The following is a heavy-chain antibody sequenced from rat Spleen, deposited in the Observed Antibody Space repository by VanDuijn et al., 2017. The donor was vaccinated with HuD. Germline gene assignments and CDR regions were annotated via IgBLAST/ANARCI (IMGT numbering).Heavy chain of an antibody. V-gene: IGHV5-29*01. CDR1: GFTFSNYG. J-gene: IGHJ2*01. CDR3: TTKAD. Sequence: EVQLVESGGGLVQPGRSLKLSCAASGFTFSNYGMAWVRQAPTKGLEWVAIISYDGSRIYYRDSVKGRFTISRDNAKSILYLQMDSLRSEDTATYYCTTKADWGQGVMVTVSS. CDR2: ISYDGSRI.